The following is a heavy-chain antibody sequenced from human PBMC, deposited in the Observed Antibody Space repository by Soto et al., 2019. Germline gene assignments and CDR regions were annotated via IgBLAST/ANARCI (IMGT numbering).Heavy chain of an antibody. J-gene: IGHJ4*02. V-gene: IGHV3-33*01. CDR3: ARDSGYCSRTSCYFYY. CDR2: IWFDGSNK. Sequence: PGGSLRVSCAASGFTFSNYGMHRVRQAPGKGLEWVAVIWFDGSNKYYADSVKGRFTISRDNSKNTLYLQMNSLRAEDTAVYYCARDSGYCSRTSCYFYYWGQGSLVTVSS. CDR1: GFTFSNYG. D-gene: IGHD2-2*01.